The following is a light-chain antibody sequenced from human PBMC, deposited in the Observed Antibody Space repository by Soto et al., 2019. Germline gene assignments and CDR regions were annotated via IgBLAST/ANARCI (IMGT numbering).Light chain of an antibody. Sequence: DIPMTQSPSTLSASVGDRVTITCRASQSISNWLAWYQQKPGKAPKLLIYDASSLESGVPSRFSGRGSGTEFTLTISSLQPDDFATYYCQQYNSCTFGQGTKVEIK. CDR2: DAS. CDR1: QSISNW. V-gene: IGKV1-5*01. J-gene: IGKJ1*01. CDR3: QQYNSCT.